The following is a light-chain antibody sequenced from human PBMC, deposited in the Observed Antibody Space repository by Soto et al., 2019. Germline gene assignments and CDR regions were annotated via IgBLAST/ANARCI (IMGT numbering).Light chain of an antibody. CDR1: QSISSY. CDR2: AAS. CDR3: QQSYSTPPT. J-gene: IGKJ4*01. V-gene: IGKV1-39*01. Sequence: IKLTHYQSSLSASVGDRVTITCRASQSISSYLNWYQQKPGKAPKLLIYAASSLQSGVPSRFSGSGSGTDFTLTISSLQPEDFATYYCQQSYSTPPTFGGGTKVDIK.